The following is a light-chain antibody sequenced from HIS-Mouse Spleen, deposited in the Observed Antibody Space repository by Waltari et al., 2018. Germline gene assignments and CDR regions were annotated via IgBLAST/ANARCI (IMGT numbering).Light chain of an antibody. CDR3: YSTDSSGNHRV. V-gene: IGLV3-10*01. Sequence: SYELTQPPSVSVSPGQTARITCSGDALPKKYAYWYQQKSGQAPVLVIYEDSKRPSGCRERLSGSRSGTMATLTISGAQVEDEADYYCYSTDSSGNHRVFGGGTKLTVL. J-gene: IGLJ2*01. CDR1: ALPKKY. CDR2: EDS.